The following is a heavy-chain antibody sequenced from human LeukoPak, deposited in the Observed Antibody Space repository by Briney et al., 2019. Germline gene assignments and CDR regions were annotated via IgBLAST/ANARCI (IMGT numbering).Heavy chain of an antibody. V-gene: IGHV4-59*01. D-gene: IGHD2-8*01. J-gene: IGHJ3*02. Sequence: SETLSLTCTVSGGSISSYYWSWIRQPPGKGLEWIGYLYYSGSTNYNPSLESRVTISLDTSKNHFSLRLSSVTAADTAVYYCARVVSNGDRAAFDIWGQGTMVTVSS. CDR2: LYYSGST. CDR3: ARVVSNGDRAAFDI. CDR1: GGSISSYY.